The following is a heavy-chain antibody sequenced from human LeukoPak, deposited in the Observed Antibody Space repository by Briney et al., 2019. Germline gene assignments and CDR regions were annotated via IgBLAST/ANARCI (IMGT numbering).Heavy chain of an antibody. Sequence: SGGSLRLSCAASGFTFGDYAMHWVRQAPGKGLEWVSGISWNSGSIGYADSVKGRFTISRDNAKNSLYLQMNSLRAEDTALYYCAKQPTAHTVTTVFDHWGQGTLVTVSS. CDR3: AKQPTAHTVTTVFDH. CDR1: GFTFGDYA. D-gene: IGHD4-17*01. J-gene: IGHJ4*02. CDR2: ISWNSGSI. V-gene: IGHV3-9*01.